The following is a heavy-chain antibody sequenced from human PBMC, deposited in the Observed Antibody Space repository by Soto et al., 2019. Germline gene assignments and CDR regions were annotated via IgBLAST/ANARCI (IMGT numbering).Heavy chain of an antibody. D-gene: IGHD3-16*01. Sequence: GSLSLSCAASVFPFGTTDMSWVRQAPGEGLEWVSTIDGSGGITFYADSVKGRFTISRDNSRNTVYLQMNSLRAEDTAVYYCAKDDLFVGGTIYGMDVWGQGTTVTVSS. CDR3: AKDDLFVGGTIYGMDV. CDR1: VFPFGTTD. V-gene: IGHV3-23*01. J-gene: IGHJ6*02. CDR2: IDGSGGIT.